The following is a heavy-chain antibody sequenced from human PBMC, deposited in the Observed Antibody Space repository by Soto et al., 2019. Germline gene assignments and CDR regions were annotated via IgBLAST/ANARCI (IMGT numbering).Heavy chain of an antibody. V-gene: IGHV3-23*01. CDR2: ISGNGDKT. Sequence: SLRLSCAASGFTFSSYAMSWVRQAPGKGLEWVSTISGNGDKTYFADSVKGRFTISRDNSKNTLYLQMNSLRAEDTAFYYCVRGASLNFDYWGQGTLVTVSS. CDR3: VRGASLNFDY. J-gene: IGHJ4*02. CDR1: GFTFSSYA. D-gene: IGHD1-26*01.